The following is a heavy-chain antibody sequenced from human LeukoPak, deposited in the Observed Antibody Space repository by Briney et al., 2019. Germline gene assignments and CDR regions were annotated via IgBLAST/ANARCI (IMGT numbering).Heavy chain of an antibody. Sequence: SETLSLTCTVSGGSISSSSYYWGWIRQPPGKGLEWIGSIYYSGSTYYNPSLKSRVTISVDTSQNQFSLKLSSVTAADTAVYYCARDGPSSHYYDSSGYYCGFDYWGQGTLVTVSS. CDR2: IYYSGST. J-gene: IGHJ4*02. CDR3: ARDGPSSHYYDSSGYYCGFDY. V-gene: IGHV4-39*07. CDR1: GGSISSSSYY. D-gene: IGHD3-22*01.